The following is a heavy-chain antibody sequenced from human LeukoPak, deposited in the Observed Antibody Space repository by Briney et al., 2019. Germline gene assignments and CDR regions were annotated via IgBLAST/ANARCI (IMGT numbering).Heavy chain of an antibody. CDR1: GFVFSDYS. V-gene: IGHV3-48*01. CDR3: ASLPGAVAVDY. D-gene: IGHD6-19*01. J-gene: IGHJ4*02. CDR2: ISRDSGTI. Sequence: GGSLRLSCTASGFVFSDYSMNWVRQAPRKGLEWLSYISRDSGTIYYADSVKGRFTISIDNARNSLFLQMSRLRAEDTAVYYCASLPGAVAVDYWGQGTLVTVSS.